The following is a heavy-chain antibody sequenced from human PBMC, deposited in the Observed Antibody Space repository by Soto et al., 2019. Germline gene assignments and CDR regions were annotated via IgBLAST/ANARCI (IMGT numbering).Heavy chain of an antibody. Sequence: PSETLSLTCTVSGGSISSYYWSWIRQPPGKGLEWIGYIYYSGSTNYNPSLKSRVTISVDTSKNQFSLKLSSVTAADTAVYYCARDRMPSGGVDYYGMDVWGQGTTVTVSS. CDR3: ARDRMPSGGVDYYGMDV. J-gene: IGHJ6*02. D-gene: IGHD3-10*01. CDR1: GGSISSYY. CDR2: IYYSGST. V-gene: IGHV4-59*01.